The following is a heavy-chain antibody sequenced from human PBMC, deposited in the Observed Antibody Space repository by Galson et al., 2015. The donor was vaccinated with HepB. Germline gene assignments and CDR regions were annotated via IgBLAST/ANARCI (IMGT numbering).Heavy chain of an antibody. V-gene: IGHV3-30*18. J-gene: IGHJ4*02. CDR2: ISYDSTGK. D-gene: IGHD3-16*01. CDR1: EFTFSMCG. CDR3: AKQRPNYDHKGSIDY. Sequence: SLRLSCAASEFTFSMCGMYWVRQAPGKGLEWVAAISYDSTGKYYADSVRGRFTISRDSSKNTLSLQLNDLRVDDTAVYYCAKQRPNYDHKGSIDYWGQGTLVIVSS.